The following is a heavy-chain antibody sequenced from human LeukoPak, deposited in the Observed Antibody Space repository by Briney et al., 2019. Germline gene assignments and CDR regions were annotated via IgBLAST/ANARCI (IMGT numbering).Heavy chain of an antibody. CDR3: ARVGPRYCSSTSCYNTGHAFDI. V-gene: IGHV4-31*03. CDR2: IYYSGST. D-gene: IGHD2-2*02. J-gene: IGHJ3*02. CDR1: GGSISSGGYY. Sequence: SETLSLTCTVSGGSISSGGYYWSWIRQHPGKGLEWIGYIYYSGSTYYNPSLKSRVTISVDTSKNQFSLKLSSVTAADTAVYYCARVGPRYCSSTSCYNTGHAFDIRGQGTMVTVSS.